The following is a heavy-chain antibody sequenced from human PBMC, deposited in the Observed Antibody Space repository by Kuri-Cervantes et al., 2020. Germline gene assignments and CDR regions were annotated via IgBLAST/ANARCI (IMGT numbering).Heavy chain of an antibody. CDR1: GFTFSNAW. V-gene: IGHV3-7*04. CDR3: ARVGYDILTGSDNWFDP. Sequence: GESLKISCAASGFTFSNAWMSWVRQAPGKGLEWVADIKQDGSEKYYVDSVKGRFTISRDNAKNSLYLQMNSLRAEDTAVYYCARVGYDILTGSDNWFDPWGQGTLVTVSS. CDR2: IKQDGSEK. D-gene: IGHD3-9*01. J-gene: IGHJ5*02.